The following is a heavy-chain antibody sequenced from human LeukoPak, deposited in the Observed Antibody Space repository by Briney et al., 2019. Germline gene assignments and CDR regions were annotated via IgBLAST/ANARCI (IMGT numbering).Heavy chain of an antibody. J-gene: IGHJ6*03. V-gene: IGHV5-51*01. CDR2: IYPGDSDT. Sequence: GESLKISCKGSGYSFTSYWIGWVRQMPGKGLEWMGIIYPGDSDTRYSPSFQGQVTISADKSISTAYLQWSSLKASDTAMYYCARRGVATIGPYYYYYMDVWGKGTTVTVSS. CDR1: GYSFTSYW. D-gene: IGHD5-12*01. CDR3: ARRGVATIGPYYYYYMDV.